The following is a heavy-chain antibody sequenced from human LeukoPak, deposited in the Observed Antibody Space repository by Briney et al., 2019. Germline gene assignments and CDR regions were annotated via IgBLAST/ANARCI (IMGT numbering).Heavy chain of an antibody. V-gene: IGHV1-2*06. CDR1: GYTFTGYY. D-gene: IGHD2-2*01. Sequence: GASVKVSCKASGYTFTGYYMHWVLQAPGQGLEWMGRINPNSGGTNYAQKFQGRVTMTRDTSISTAYMELSRLRSDDTAVYYCARGQRGYCSSTSCSNYWGQGTLVTVSS. CDR3: ARGQRGYCSSTSCSNY. CDR2: INPNSGGT. J-gene: IGHJ4*02.